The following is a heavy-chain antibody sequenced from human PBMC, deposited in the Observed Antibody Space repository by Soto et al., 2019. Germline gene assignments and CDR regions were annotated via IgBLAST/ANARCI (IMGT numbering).Heavy chain of an antibody. V-gene: IGHV1-69*13. CDR3: ARHDCISSSCYYYYYYGMDV. CDR1: GYTFTSYG. Sequence: SVKVSCKASGYTFTSYGISWVRQAPGQGLEWMGGIIPIFDTANYAQKFQGRVTITADESTSTAYMELSSLRSEDTAVYYCARHDCISSSCYYYYYYGMDVWGQGTTVTVSS. D-gene: IGHD2-2*01. CDR2: IIPIFDTA. J-gene: IGHJ6*02.